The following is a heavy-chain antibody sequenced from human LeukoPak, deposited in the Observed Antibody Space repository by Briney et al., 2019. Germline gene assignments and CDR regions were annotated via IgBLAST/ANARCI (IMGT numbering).Heavy chain of an antibody. CDR2: MIPIFGTV. D-gene: IGHD6-13*01. V-gene: IGHV1-69*13. Sequence: SVKVSCKASGGTFISYAISWVRQAPGQGLEWMGGMIPIFGTVNYAQKFQGRVTITADESTRTAYMELRSLRSEDTAVYYCASNILATGSDYYYLDVWGKGTTVTVSS. CDR1: GGTFISYA. J-gene: IGHJ6*03. CDR3: ASNILATGSDYYYLDV.